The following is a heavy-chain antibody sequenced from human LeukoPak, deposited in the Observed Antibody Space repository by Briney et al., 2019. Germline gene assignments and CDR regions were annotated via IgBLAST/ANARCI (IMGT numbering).Heavy chain of an antibody. CDR3: ASSIVGATIKVFDI. CDR2: IYYSGST. J-gene: IGHJ3*02. D-gene: IGHD1-26*01. Sequence: SETLSLTCTVSGGSISSYYWSWIRQPPAKGLEWIGYIYYSGSTNYNPSLKSRVTISVDTSKNQFSLKLSSVPAADTAVYYCASSIVGATIKVFDIWGQRTMVTVSS. V-gene: IGHV4-59*01. CDR1: GGSISSYY.